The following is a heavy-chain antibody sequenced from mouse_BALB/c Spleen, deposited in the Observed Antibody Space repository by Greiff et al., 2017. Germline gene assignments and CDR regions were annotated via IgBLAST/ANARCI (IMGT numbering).Heavy chain of an antibody. V-gene: IGHV3-2*02. D-gene: IGHD2-4*01. Sequence: EVKLVESGPGLVKPSQSLSLTCTVTGYSITSDYAWNWIRQFPGNKLEWMGYISYSGSTSYNPSLKSRISITRDTSKNQFFLQLNSVTTEDTATYYCARMILYYFDYWGQGTTLTVSS. J-gene: IGHJ2*01. CDR2: ISYSGST. CDR1: GYSITSDYA. CDR3: ARMILYYFDY.